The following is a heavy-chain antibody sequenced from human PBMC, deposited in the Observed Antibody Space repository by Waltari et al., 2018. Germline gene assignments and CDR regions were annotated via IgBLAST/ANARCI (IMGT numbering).Heavy chain of an antibody. D-gene: IGHD5-18*01. CDR3: AKDPNVDTAMVKGADY. CDR1: GFTFGSYG. J-gene: IGHJ4*02. Sequence: QVQLVESGGGVVQPGRSLRLSCAASGFTFGSYGMHWVRQAPGKGLEWVAVISYDGSNKYYADSVKGRFTISRDNSKNTLYLQMNSLRAEDTAVYYCAKDPNVDTAMVKGADYWGQGTLVTVSS. CDR2: ISYDGSNK. V-gene: IGHV3-30*18.